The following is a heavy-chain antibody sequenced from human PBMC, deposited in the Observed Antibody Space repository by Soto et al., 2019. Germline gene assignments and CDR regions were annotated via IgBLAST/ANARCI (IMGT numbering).Heavy chain of an antibody. CDR1: GGTFSSYA. CDR2: IIPIFGTA. V-gene: IGHV1-69*13. Sequence: ASVKDSCKDSGGTFSSYAISGVRQAPGQGLEWMGGIIPIFGTANCAQKFQGRVTITADESTSTAYMELSSLRSEDTAVYYCALGSYMGDYYYYGMDVWGQGTTVTVSS. CDR3: ALGSYMGDYYYYGMDV. D-gene: IGHD2-15*01. J-gene: IGHJ6*02.